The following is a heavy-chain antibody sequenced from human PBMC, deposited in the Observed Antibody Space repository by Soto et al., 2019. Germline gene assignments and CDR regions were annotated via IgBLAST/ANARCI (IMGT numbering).Heavy chain of an antibody. Sequence: ASVKVSCKASGYTFTSYGISWVRQAPGQGLEWMGWISAYNGNTNYAQKLQGRVTMTTDTSTSTAYMELRSLRSDDTAVYYCETQTGITGTYVPWYYWGQGTLVTVSS. CDR2: ISAYNGNT. CDR1: GYTFTSYG. J-gene: IGHJ4*02. CDR3: ETQTGITGTYVPWYY. D-gene: IGHD1-7*01. V-gene: IGHV1-18*01.